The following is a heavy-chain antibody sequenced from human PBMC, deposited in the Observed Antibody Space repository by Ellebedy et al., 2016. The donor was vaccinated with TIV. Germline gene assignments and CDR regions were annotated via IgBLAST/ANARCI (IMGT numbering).Heavy chain of an antibody. Sequence: GESLKISXAASGFTFSDYYMSWIRQAPGKGLEWVSYISSSGSTIYYADSVKGRFTISRDNAKNSLYLQMNSLRAEDTAVYYCAREDCSSTSCYHAEYFQHWGQGTLVTVSS. CDR3: AREDCSSTSCYHAEYFQH. CDR1: GFTFSDYY. D-gene: IGHD2-2*01. CDR2: ISSSGSTI. J-gene: IGHJ1*01. V-gene: IGHV3-11*04.